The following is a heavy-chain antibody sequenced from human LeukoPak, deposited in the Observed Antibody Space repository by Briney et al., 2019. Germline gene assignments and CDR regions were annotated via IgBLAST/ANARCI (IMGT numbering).Heavy chain of an antibody. CDR2: ISGYNGDT. D-gene: IGHD6-19*01. CDR1: GYIFINYG. CDR3: ARGGQWLYSDH. V-gene: IGHV1-18*01. J-gene: IGHJ4*02. Sequence: ASVKVSCKTSGYIFINYGINWVRQATGQGLEWIGWISGYNGDTNYAQKLQGRVTMTTDTSTNTAYMELRSLTSDDTAVYYCARGGQWLYSDHWGQGTLVTVSS.